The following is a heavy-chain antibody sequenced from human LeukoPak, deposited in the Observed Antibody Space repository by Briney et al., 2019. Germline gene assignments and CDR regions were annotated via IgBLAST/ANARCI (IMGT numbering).Heavy chain of an antibody. CDR1: GGSISSYY. CDR2: IYSSGST. Sequence: SSETLSLTCTVSGGSISSYYWSWIRQPPGKGLEWIGFIYSSGSTNYNPSLKSRITISVDTSKNQFSLKLSSVTAADTAVYYCARFAYCGGHCWYYFDYWGQGSLVTVSS. CDR3: ARFAYCGGHCWYYFDY. V-gene: IGHV4-59*01. J-gene: IGHJ4*02. D-gene: IGHD2-21*02.